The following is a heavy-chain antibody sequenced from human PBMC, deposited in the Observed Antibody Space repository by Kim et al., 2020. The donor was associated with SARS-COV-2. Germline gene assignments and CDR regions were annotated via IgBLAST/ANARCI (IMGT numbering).Heavy chain of an antibody. Sequence: SETLSITCTVSGGSISSGGYYWSWIRQHPGKGLEWIGYIYYSGSTYYNPSLKSRVTISVDTSKNQFSLKLSSVTAADTAVYYCARAARIAVAGTPGSDAFDIWGQGTMVTVSS. D-gene: IGHD6-19*01. CDR2: IYYSGST. J-gene: IGHJ3*02. CDR1: GGSISSGGYY. CDR3: ARAARIAVAGTPGSDAFDI. V-gene: IGHV4-31*03.